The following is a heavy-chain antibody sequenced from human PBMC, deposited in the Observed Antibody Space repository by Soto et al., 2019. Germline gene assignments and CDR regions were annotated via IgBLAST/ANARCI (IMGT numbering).Heavy chain of an antibody. V-gene: IGHV1-18*01. J-gene: IGHJ3*02. CDR2: ISAYNGNT. CDR1: GYTFTSYG. D-gene: IGHD3-22*01. CDR3: ARDMLVVRPDAFDI. Sequence: ASVKVSCKASGYTFTSYGISWVRQAPGQGLEWMGWISAYNGNTNYAQKLQGRVTMTTDTSTNTAYMELRSLRSDDTAVYYCARDMLVVRPDAFDIWGQGTMVTVSS.